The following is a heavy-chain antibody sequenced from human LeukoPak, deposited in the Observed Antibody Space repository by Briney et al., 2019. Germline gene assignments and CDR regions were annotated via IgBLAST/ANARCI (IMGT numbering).Heavy chain of an antibody. CDR3: ARVNAGFGSHSPFDY. V-gene: IGHV4-59*01. CDR1: GGSISSYY. J-gene: IGHJ4*02. CDR2: IYYSGST. Sequence: PSETLSLTCTVSGGSISSYYWGWIRQPPGKGLEWIGYIYYSGSTNYNPSLKSRVTISVDTSKNQFSLKLSSVTAADTAVYYCARVNAGFGSHSPFDYWGQGTLVTVSS. D-gene: IGHD1-26*01.